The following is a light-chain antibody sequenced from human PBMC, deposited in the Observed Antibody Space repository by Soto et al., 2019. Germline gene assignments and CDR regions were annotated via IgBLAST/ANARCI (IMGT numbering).Light chain of an antibody. J-gene: IGLJ1*01. CDR2: EVS. Sequence: QSALTQPASVSGSPGQSITISCTGSSSDVGGYNYVSWYQQHPGKAPKLMIYEVSNRPSGISNRFSGSKSGNTASLTLSGLQAEDEADYYCSSYTVDVAPYVFGTGTKLTVL. V-gene: IGLV2-14*01. CDR3: SSYTVDVAPYV. CDR1: SSDVGGYNY.